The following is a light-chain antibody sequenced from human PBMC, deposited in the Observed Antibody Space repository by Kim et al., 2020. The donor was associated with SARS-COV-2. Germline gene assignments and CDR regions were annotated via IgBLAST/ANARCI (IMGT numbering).Light chain of an antibody. CDR3: SALDSSLSAPV. J-gene: IGLJ3*02. Sequence: RQTATLTCTGNSNIVGNQGAAWLQQHQGHPPKLLSYRNNNRPSGISERFSASRSGNTASLTITGLQPEDEADYYCSALDSSLSAPVFGGGTKLTVL. CDR2: RNN. CDR1: SNIVGNQG. V-gene: IGLV10-54*02.